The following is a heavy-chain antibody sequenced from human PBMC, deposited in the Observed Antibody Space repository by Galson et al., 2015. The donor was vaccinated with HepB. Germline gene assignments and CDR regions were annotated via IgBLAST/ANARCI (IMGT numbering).Heavy chain of an antibody. CDR3: ARGARIAVAGGGPRWFDP. J-gene: IGHJ5*02. V-gene: IGHV3-48*02. Sequence: SLRLSCAASGFTFSSYSMNWVRQAPGKGLEWVSYISSSSSTIYYADSVKGRFTISRDNAKNSLYLQMNSLRDEDTAVYYCARGARIAVAGGGPRWFDPWGQGTLVTVSS. CDR1: GFTFSSYS. CDR2: ISSSSSTI. D-gene: IGHD6-19*01.